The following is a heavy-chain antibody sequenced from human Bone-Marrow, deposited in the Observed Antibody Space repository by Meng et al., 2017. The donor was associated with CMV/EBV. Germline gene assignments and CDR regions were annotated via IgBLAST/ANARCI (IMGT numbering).Heavy chain of an antibody. CDR3: AKEMTSRGIYGLVDRPRRSFDY. V-gene: IGHV3-23*01. J-gene: IGHJ4*02. CDR1: GFTFSTQA. CDR2: ISGSDGAT. D-gene: IGHD3-3*01. Sequence: GGSLRLSCAASGFTFSTQAMTWVRQAPGKGLEWVSLISGSDGATHYTDSVKGRFTISRDSSKNTVYLQMNSLRAEDTAVYYCAKEMTSRGIYGLVDRPRRSFDYWGQGPLVTIYS.